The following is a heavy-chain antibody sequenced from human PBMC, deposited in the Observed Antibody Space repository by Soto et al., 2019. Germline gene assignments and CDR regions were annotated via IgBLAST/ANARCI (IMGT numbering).Heavy chain of an antibody. V-gene: IGHV4-39*01. CDR2: IYYSGST. CDR1: VGSISSSSYY. D-gene: IGHD3-3*01. Sequence: SETLSLTCTVSVGSISSSSYYWGWIRQPPGKGLEWIGSIYYSGSTYYNPSLKSRVTISVDTSKNQFSLNLRSVTAADTAVYYCAMASAITIFGVVISNWFDPWRQGTLGTVS. CDR3: AMASAITIFGVVISNWFDP. J-gene: IGHJ5*02.